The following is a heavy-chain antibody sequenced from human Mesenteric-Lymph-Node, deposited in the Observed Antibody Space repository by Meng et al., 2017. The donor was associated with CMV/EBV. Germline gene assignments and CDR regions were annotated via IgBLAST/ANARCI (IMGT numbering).Heavy chain of an antibody. V-gene: IGHV3-72*01. CDR3: VRGLWVGRYYYGMDV. Sequence: GESLKISCAASGFTFSDHYMDWVRQAPGKGLEWVGRIRNKAKSFTTEYAASVKGRFTISGDDSKNSLYLQMNSLKTEDTAVYYCVRGLWVGRYYYGMDVWGQGTTVTVSS. D-gene: IGHD2-15*01. CDR2: IRNKAKSFTT. CDR1: GFTFSDHY. J-gene: IGHJ6*02.